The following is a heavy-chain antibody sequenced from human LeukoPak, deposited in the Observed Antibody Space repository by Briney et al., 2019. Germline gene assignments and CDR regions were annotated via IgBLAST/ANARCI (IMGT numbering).Heavy chain of an antibody. J-gene: IGHJ3*02. V-gene: IGHV3-23*01. D-gene: IGHD6-6*01. CDR3: AKNFDGGQLVPPDAFDI. CDR2: ISGSGGST. Sequence: PGGSLRLSCAASGFTFSSYAMSWVRQAPGKGLEWVSAISGSGGSTYYADSVKGQFTISRDNSKNTLYLQMNSLRAEDTAVYYCAKNFDGGQLVPPDAFDIWGQGTMVTVSS. CDR1: GFTFSSYA.